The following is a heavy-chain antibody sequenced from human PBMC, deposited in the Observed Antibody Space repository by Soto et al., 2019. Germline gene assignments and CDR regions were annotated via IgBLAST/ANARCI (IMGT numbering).Heavy chain of an antibody. J-gene: IGHJ6*02. CDR1: GFTFSSYA. Sequence: GGSLRLSCAASGFTFSSYAMSWVRQAPGKGLEWVSAISGSGGSTYYADSVKGRFTISRDNSKNTLYLQMNSLRDEDTAVYYCAREVPGNYYYGMDVWGQGTTVTVSS. D-gene: IGHD3-10*01. CDR3: AREVPGNYYYGMDV. V-gene: IGHV3-23*01. CDR2: ISGSGGST.